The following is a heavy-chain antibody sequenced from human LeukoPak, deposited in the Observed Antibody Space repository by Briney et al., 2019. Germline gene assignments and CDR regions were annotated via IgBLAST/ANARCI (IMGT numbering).Heavy chain of an antibody. J-gene: IGHJ4*02. V-gene: IGHV1-3*01. CDR1: GYTFTSYD. CDR2: INAGNGNT. CDR3: AAGDIVATRETW. Sequence: GASVKVSCKASGYTFTSYDINWVRQATGQRLEWMGWINAGNGNTKYSQKFQGRVTITRDTSASTAYMELSSLRSEDTAVYYCAAGDIVATRETWWGQGTLVTVSS. D-gene: IGHD5-12*01.